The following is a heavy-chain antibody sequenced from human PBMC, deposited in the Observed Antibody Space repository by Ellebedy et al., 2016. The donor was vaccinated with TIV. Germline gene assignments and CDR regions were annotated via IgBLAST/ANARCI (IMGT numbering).Heavy chain of an antibody. CDR3: VRESPPGYSNGYYFDY. D-gene: IGHD5-18*01. CDR1: GFTFSAHS. Sequence: GGSLRLXXAASGFTFSAHSMNWVRQAPGKGLEWVAYISSTFNPIKYTGSVKGRFTISRDDAENSLSLQMDSLRVEDTAIYYCVRESPPGYSNGYYFDYWGQGTLVTVSS. J-gene: IGHJ4*02. V-gene: IGHV3-48*01. CDR2: ISSTFNPI.